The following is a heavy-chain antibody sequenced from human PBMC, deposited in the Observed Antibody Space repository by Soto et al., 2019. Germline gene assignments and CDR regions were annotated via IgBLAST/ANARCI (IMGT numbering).Heavy chain of an antibody. CDR3: ALVRYCFDP. CDR2: IDHSGYT. J-gene: IGHJ5*02. D-gene: IGHD2-2*01. Sequence: SETLPLTCAVYGGSFSGYYWNGIRQPPGKGLEWIGEIDHSGYTNYNPSLKSRVTISVDTSKNQFSLRLTSVTAADTAVYYCALVRYCFDPWAHGT. V-gene: IGHV4-34*01. CDR1: GGSFSGYY.